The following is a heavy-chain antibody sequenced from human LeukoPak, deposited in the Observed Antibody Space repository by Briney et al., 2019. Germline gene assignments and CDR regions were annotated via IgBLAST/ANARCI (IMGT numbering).Heavy chain of an antibody. Sequence: ASVKVSCKASGYTFTSYGISWVRQAPGQGLEWMGWISAYNGNTNYAQKLQGRVTMTTDTSTSTAYMELRSLRSDDTAVYYCARRLTDSSGFYPYYYYGMDVWGQGTTVTVSS. CDR3: ARRLTDSSGFYPYYYYGMDV. D-gene: IGHD3-22*01. CDR2: ISAYNGNT. V-gene: IGHV1-18*01. J-gene: IGHJ6*02. CDR1: GYTFTSYG.